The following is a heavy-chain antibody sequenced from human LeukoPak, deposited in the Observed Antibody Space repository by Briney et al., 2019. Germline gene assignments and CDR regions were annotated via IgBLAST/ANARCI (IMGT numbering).Heavy chain of an antibody. V-gene: IGHV3-48*03. CDR2: ISSSGSTI. CDR1: GFTFSSYE. Sequence: SLRLSCAASGFTFSSYEMNWVRHAPGKGLEWVSYISSSGSTIYYADSVKGRFTISRDNAKNSLYLQMNSLRAEDTAVYYCARELNGAFDPWGQGTLVTVSS. D-gene: IGHD1-1*01. J-gene: IGHJ5*02. CDR3: ARELNGAFDP.